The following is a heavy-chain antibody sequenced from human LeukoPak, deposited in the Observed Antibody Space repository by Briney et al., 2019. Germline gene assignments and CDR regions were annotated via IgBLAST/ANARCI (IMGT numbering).Heavy chain of an antibody. CDR3: ARAGYFWSGYYTIFDY. CDR1: GFTFSSYW. CDR2: RKQDGSEK. J-gene: IGHJ4*02. V-gene: IGHV3-7*01. D-gene: IGHD3-3*01. Sequence: GGSLRLTCAASGFTFSSYWMSWVRQAPGKGLEWLANRKQDGSEKYYVDSVKGRFTISRDNAKNSLYLQMNSLRAEDTAVYYCARAGYFWSGYYTIFDYWGQGTLVTVSS.